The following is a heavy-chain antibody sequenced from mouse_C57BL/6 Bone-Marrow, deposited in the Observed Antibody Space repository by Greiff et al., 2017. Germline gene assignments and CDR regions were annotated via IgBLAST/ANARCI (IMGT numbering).Heavy chain of an antibody. J-gene: IGHJ2*01. CDR1: GYTFTSYG. CDR3: ASFYCSNSHFDY. V-gene: IGHV1-81*01. D-gene: IGHD2-5*01. Sequence: VQLQQSGAELARPGASVKLSCKASGYTFTSYGISWVKQRTGQGLEWIGEIYPRSGNTYYNEKFKGKATLTADKSSSTAYMELRSLTSEDSAVYFCASFYCSNSHFDYWGQGTTLTVSS. CDR2: IYPRSGNT.